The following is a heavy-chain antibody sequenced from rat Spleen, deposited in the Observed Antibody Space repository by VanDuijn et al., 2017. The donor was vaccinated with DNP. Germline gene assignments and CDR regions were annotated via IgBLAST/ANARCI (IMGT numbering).Heavy chain of an antibody. CDR1: GYSITSNFK. J-gene: IGHJ2*01. V-gene: IGHV3-3*01. D-gene: IGHD5-1*01. CDR3: SVQLGVFDF. CDR2: INSAGST. Sequence: EVQLQESGPGLVKPSQSLSLTCSVTGYSITSNFKWSWIRKFPGNNLEWMGSINSAGSTEYNPSLKSRIPITRDTSKNQFFLQVSSVSSEDSGTYYCSVQLGVFDFWGQGVMVIVSS.